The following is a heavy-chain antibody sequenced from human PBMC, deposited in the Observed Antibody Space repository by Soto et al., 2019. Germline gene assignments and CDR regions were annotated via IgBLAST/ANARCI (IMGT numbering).Heavy chain of an antibody. CDR3: ARGWFGPDV. D-gene: IGHD3-10*01. V-gene: IGHV3-74*01. Sequence: EVQLVESGGGLVQPGVSLSLSCAASGFTLSGRSMHWVRQAPGKGLVWVSGIDNAGTDSTYADSVKGRFTSSRDNAKNMLYLQVTILRVEDTAGYYCARGWFGPDVWGKGTTVTVSS. CDR1: GFTLSGRS. J-gene: IGHJ6*04. CDR2: IDNAGTDS.